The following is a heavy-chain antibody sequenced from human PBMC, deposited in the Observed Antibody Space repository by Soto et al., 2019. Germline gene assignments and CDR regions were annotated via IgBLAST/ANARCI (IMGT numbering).Heavy chain of an antibody. D-gene: IGHD6-19*01. V-gene: IGHV4-59*08. CDR2: IYYTGST. J-gene: IGHJ4*02. CDR3: ARLRYTTGWTFHFDY. Sequence: PSETLSLTCTLSGDSISTYYWTWIRQPPGKALEWIGNIYYTGSTTVNPSLKSRVDMSIGTSNSQFSLRLRSLTAADTAVYYCARLRYTTGWTFHFDYWGPGILVT. CDR1: GDSISTYY.